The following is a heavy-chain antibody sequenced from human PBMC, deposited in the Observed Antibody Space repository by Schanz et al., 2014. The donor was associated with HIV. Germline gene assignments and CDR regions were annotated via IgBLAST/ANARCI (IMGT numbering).Heavy chain of an antibody. CDR3: AKDRITGTTGVPYYYYGMDV. CDR1: GFTFSSYG. J-gene: IGHJ6*02. V-gene: IGHV3-30*18. D-gene: IGHD1-7*01. Sequence: QVQLVESGGGVVQPGRSLRLSCAASGFTFSSYGMHWVRQAPGKGLEWVAVISYDGSNKYYADSVKGRFTISRDNSKTPLYLKMNSLRAEDTAVYYCAKDRITGTTGVPYYYYGMDVWGQGTTVTVSS. CDR2: ISYDGSNK.